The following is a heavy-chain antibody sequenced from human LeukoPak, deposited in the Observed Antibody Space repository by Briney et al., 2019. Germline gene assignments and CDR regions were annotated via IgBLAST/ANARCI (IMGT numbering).Heavy chain of an antibody. CDR1: GGSISTSSYY. CDR2: IYYSGST. CDR3: ARRTSDSSGLYYGAFDI. D-gene: IGHD3-22*01. Sequence: SETLSLTCTVSGGSISTSSYYWGWLRQPPGKGLEWIGYIYYSGSTYYNPSLKSRVTISVDTSKNQFSLKLSSVTAADTAVYYCARRTSDSSGLYYGAFDIWGQGTMVTVSS. J-gene: IGHJ3*02. V-gene: IGHV4-39*01.